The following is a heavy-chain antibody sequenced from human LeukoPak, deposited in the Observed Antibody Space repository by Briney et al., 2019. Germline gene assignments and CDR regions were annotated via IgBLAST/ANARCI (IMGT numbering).Heavy chain of an antibody. V-gene: IGHV1-8*03. CDR2: MNPNSGNT. CDR3: ARESREAAAGFDY. CDR1: GYTFTSYD. J-gene: IGHJ4*02. Sequence: EASVKVSCKASGYTFTSYDINWVRQATGQGLEWMGWMNPNSGNTVYAQKFQGRVTITRNTSISTAYMELSSLRSEDTAVYYCARESREAAAGFDYWGQGTLVTVSS. D-gene: IGHD6-13*01.